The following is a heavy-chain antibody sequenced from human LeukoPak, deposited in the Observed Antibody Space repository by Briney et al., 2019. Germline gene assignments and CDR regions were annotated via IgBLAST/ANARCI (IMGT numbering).Heavy chain of an antibody. D-gene: IGHD3-16*02. V-gene: IGHV1-18*01. CDR1: GYTFTSYG. CDR2: ISAYNGNT. J-gene: IGHJ4*02. Sequence: ASVKVSCKASGYTFTSYGISWVRQAPGHGLEWMGWISAYNGNTNYAQKLQGRVTMATDTSTSTAYMELRSLRSDDTAVYYCARDSVGMITFGGVIAYWGQGTLVTVSS. CDR3: ARDSVGMITFGGVIAY.